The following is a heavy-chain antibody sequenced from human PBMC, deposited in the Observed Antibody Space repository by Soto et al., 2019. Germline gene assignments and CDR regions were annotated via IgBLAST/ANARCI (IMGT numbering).Heavy chain of an antibody. CDR1: GGTFSSYT. Sequence: SVKVSCKASGGTFSSYTISWVRKAPGQGLEWMGRIIPILGIANYAQKFQGRVTITADKSTSTAYMELSSLRSEDTAVYYCARGYCTNGVCSEIFDYWGQGTLVTVSS. CDR3: ARGYCTNGVCSEIFDY. V-gene: IGHV1-69*02. J-gene: IGHJ4*02. D-gene: IGHD2-8*01. CDR2: IIPILGIA.